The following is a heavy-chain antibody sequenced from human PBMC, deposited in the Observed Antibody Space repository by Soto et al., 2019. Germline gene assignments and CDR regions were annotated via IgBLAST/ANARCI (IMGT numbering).Heavy chain of an antibody. J-gene: IGHJ6*03. CDR2: ISSSSSTI. Sequence: GGSLRLSCAASGFTFSSYSMNWVRQAPGKGLEWVSYISSSSSTIYYADSVKGRFTISRDNAKNSLYLQMNSLRAEDTAVYYCARDPIISHYYYMDVWGKGTTVTVSS. D-gene: IGHD3-10*01. V-gene: IGHV3-48*01. CDR1: GFTFSSYS. CDR3: ARDPIISHYYYMDV.